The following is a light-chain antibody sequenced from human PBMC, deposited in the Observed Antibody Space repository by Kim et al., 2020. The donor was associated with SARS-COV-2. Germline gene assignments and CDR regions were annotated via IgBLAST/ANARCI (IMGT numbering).Light chain of an antibody. CDR1: QSVSNY. J-gene: IGKJ4*01. CDR3: QQRGSWPLT. V-gene: IGKV3-11*01. Sequence: CPGESATLSCRASQSVSNYLAWYQQNPGQAPRLLIYDASNRATGVPARFSGSGSGTDFTLTISTLEPEDFAVYYCQQRGSWPLTFGGGTKVDIK. CDR2: DAS.